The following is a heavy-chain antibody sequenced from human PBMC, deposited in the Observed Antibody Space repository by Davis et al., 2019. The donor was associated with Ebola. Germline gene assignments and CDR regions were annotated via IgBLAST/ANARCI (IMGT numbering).Heavy chain of an antibody. Sequence: GESLKISCAASGFTFSSYSMNWVRQAPGKGLEWVAFIQYDGSNIYYGDSVKGRFTISRDNSENTLFLQMNSLRADDTAVYYCARDTTWIDSWGQGTLVVVSS. CDR3: ARDTTWIDS. CDR1: GFTFSSYS. J-gene: IGHJ4*02. D-gene: IGHD2-2*01. V-gene: IGHV3-30*02. CDR2: IQYDGSNI.